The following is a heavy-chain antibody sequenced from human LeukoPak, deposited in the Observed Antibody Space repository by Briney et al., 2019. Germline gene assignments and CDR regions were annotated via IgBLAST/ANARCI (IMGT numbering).Heavy chain of an antibody. D-gene: IGHD3-16*01. CDR3: ARDTSGMITFGGETFDP. V-gene: IGHV1-18*01. CDR2: ISAYNGNT. J-gene: IGHJ5*02. Sequence: GASVKVSCKASGYTFTSYGISWVRQAPGQGLEWMGWISAYNGNTNHAQKLQGRVTMTTDTSTSTAYMELRSLRSDDTAVYYCARDTSGMITFGGETFDPWGQGTLVTVSS. CDR1: GYTFTSYG.